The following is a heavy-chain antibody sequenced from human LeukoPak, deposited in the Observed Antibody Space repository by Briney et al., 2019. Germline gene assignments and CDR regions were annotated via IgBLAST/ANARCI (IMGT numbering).Heavy chain of an antibody. J-gene: IGHJ6*03. Sequence: SETLSLTCTVSGGSISSGGYYWSWIRQHPGKGLEWIGYIYYSGSTYYNPSLKSRVTISVDTSKNQFSLKLSSVTAADTAVYYCARHGTTVTTRFQDYYYMDVWGKGTTVTVSS. CDR3: ARHGTTVTTRFQDYYYMDV. D-gene: IGHD4-17*01. CDR2: IYYSGST. CDR1: GGSISSGGYY. V-gene: IGHV4-31*03.